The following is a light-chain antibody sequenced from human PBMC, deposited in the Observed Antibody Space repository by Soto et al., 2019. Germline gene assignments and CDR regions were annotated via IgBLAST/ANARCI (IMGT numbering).Light chain of an antibody. V-gene: IGKV1-12*01. J-gene: IGKJ3*01. CDR2: AAS. CDR1: QGISSW. Sequence: DIQMTQSPSAVSASVGDRVTITFRESQGISSWLAWYQQKPGKAPKLLIYAASSLQSGVPSRVSVSGSWTDLILHSSSPPIEDFATYYSPQGNSYAPLTLGTGTTVVIK. CDR3: PQGNSYAPLT.